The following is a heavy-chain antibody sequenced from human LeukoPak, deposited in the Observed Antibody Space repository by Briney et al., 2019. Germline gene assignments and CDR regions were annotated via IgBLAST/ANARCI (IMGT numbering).Heavy chain of an antibody. D-gene: IGHD3-10*01. CDR1: GYTFTGYY. CDR3: ATFIRGGNSAHDF. J-gene: IGHJ4*02. V-gene: IGHV1-8*02. CDR2: MNPNSGNT. Sequence: ASVKVSCKASGYTFTGYYMHWVRQAPGQGLEWMGRMNPNSGNTGYAQKFQGRVTMTGNTSITTAYMELSSLRSEDTAIYYCATFIRGGNSAHDFWGQGTLVTVSS.